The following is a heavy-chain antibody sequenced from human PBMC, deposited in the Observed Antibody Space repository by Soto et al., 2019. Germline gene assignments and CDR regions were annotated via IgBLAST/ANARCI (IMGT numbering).Heavy chain of an antibody. J-gene: IGHJ6*02. D-gene: IGHD3-22*01. V-gene: IGHV3-48*03. CDR1: GFTFSSYE. CDR2: ISSSGSTI. CDR3: ARRGEDDSSGRNPNGMHV. Sequence: EVQLVESGGDLVQPGGSLRLSCAASGFTFSSYEMNWVRQAPGKGLEWVSYISSSGSTIYYADSVKGRFTISRDNAKNSLYLQMNSLRDEDTAIYYCARRGEDDSSGRNPNGMHVWGQGTTVTVSS.